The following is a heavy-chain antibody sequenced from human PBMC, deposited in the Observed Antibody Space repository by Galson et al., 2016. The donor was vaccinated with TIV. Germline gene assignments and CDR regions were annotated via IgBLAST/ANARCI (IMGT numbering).Heavy chain of an antibody. Sequence: CAIFGDSVSSTSAAWNWIRQSPSRGLEWLGRTYYRSTWYNDYAASVKSRITINPDTSKNQFSLQLNSVTPEDTAVYYCARASSSWLITVHLDYWGQGTLVTVSS. D-gene: IGHD6-13*01. CDR1: GDSVSSTSAA. V-gene: IGHV6-1*01. CDR3: ARASSSWLITVHLDY. J-gene: IGHJ4*02. CDR2: TYYRSTWYN.